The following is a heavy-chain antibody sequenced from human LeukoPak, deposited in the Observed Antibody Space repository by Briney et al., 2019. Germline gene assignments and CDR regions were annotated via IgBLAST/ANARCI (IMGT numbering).Heavy chain of an antibody. CDR1: GFTFISYG. V-gene: IGHV3-33*01. Sequence: GGSLRLSCAASGFTFISYGMHWVRQAPGQGLEGVAVIWYEGSKKDYADSVKGRFTISRDNSKNTVYLQMNRLRAEDTAVYYCARAGYGCSGGSCYRPHYYYYMDVWGKGTTVTVSS. CDR2: IWYEGSKK. CDR3: ARAGYGCSGGSCYRPHYYYYMDV. D-gene: IGHD2-15*01. J-gene: IGHJ6*03.